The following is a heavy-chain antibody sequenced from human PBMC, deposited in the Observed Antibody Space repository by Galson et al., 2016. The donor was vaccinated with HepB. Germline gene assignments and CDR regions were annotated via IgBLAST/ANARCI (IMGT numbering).Heavy chain of an antibody. V-gene: IGHV3-49*03. Sequence: SLRLSCAASGFTFGDYGMSWFRQAPGKGLEWVGFIRSEAYGGTTEYAASVKGRFTISRDDSKNIAYLQVNSLKTEDTAVYYCSRDRLDESNSSGWYLDPPWGGYFDLWGRGTLVTVSS. CDR1: GFTFGDYG. J-gene: IGHJ2*01. CDR2: IRSEAYGGTT. D-gene: IGHD6-19*01. CDR3: SRDRLDESNSSGWYLDPPWGGYFDL.